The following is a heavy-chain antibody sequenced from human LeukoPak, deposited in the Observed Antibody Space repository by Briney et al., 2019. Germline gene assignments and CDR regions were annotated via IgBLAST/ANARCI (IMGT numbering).Heavy chain of an antibody. CDR3: AKDPNSSSSFDY. CDR1: GFTFSSYA. J-gene: IGHJ4*02. CDR2: ISGSGGST. D-gene: IGHD6-6*01. V-gene: IGHV3-23*01. Sequence: GGSLRLSCAASGFTFSSYAMNWVRQAPGKGLEWVSAISGSGGSTYYADSVKGRFTISRDNSKNTLYLQMNSLRAEDTAVYYCAKDPNSSSSFDYWGQGTLVTVSS.